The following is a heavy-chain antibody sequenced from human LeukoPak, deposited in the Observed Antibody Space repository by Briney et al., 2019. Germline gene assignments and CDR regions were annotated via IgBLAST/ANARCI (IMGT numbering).Heavy chain of an antibody. D-gene: IGHD3-10*01. CDR2: INSDGSST. CDR1: GFTFSSYE. Sequence: QTGGSLRLSCAASGFTFSSYEMNWVRQAPGKGLVWVSRINSDGSSTNYADSVKGRFTISRDNAKNTLHLQMNSLRAEDTAVYYCARGARGSGTASDYWGQGTLVTVSS. CDR3: ARGARGSGTASDY. J-gene: IGHJ4*02. V-gene: IGHV3-74*01.